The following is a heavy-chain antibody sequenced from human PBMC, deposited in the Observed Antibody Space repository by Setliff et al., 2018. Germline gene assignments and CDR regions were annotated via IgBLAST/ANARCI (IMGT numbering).Heavy chain of an antibody. J-gene: IGHJ4*02. Sequence: SETLSLTCTVSGDSISSRTYYWSWIRQPAGKGLEWIGHIYTSWSTIYNPSLKSRVTILVDTSKNQFSLRLSSVTAADTAVYYCARGGTYRYFDYWGQGALVTVSS. CDR1: GDSISSRTYY. V-gene: IGHV4-61*09. D-gene: IGHD5-12*01. CDR3: ARGGTYRYFDY. CDR2: IYTSWST.